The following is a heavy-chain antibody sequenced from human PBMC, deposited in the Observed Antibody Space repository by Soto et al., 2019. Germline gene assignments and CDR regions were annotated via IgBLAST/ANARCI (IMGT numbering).Heavy chain of an antibody. J-gene: IGHJ4*02. Sequence: ASVKVSCKASGYTFTSYGISWVRQAPGQGLEWMAWINPYNGNTKYAEKFLGRVTVTTDTSTATAYMEVRSLTSDDTAVFYCARVGVGLAAPRVWPYWGQGXPVTVYS. CDR1: GYTFTSYG. D-gene: IGHD6-13*01. V-gene: IGHV1-18*01. CDR3: ARVGVGLAAPRVWPY. CDR2: INPYNGNT.